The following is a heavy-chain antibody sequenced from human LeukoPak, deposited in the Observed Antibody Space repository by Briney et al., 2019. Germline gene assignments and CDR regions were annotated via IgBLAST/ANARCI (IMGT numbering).Heavy chain of an antibody. CDR2: ISSSTSYI. J-gene: IGHJ6*02. V-gene: IGHV3-21*04. CDR3: ARPLRFNNNMDV. CDR1: GFTFSSYS. Sequence: GGSLRLSCAASGFTFSSYSMNWIRQAPGKGLEWVSSISSSTSYIYYADSVKGRFTISRDNSKNTMYLQMNSLRAEDTAVYYCARPLRFNNNMDVWGQGTTVTVSS. D-gene: IGHD3-3*01.